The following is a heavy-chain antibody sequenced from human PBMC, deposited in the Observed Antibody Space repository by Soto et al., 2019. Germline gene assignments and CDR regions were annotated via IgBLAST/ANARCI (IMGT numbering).Heavy chain of an antibody. CDR2: ISYDGSNK. J-gene: IGHJ6*02. Sequence: GGSLRLSCAASGFTFSSYAMHWVRQAPGKGLEWVAVISYDGSNKYYADSVKGRFTISRDNSKNTLYLQMNSPRAEDTAVYYCARGISVATIKNLDYSYGMDVWGQGTTVTVSS. D-gene: IGHD5-12*01. V-gene: IGHV3-30-3*01. CDR1: GFTFSSYA. CDR3: ARGISVATIKNLDYSYGMDV.